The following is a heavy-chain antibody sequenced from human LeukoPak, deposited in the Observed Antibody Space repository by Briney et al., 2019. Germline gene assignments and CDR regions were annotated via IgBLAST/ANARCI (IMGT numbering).Heavy chain of an antibody. Sequence: SGTLSLTCAVSGGSISSNSYYWGWIRQPPGKGLEWIGRIYYIGSTYYNLSPKSRVTISVDTSKNQFSLKLSSVTAADTAVYYCARTRYYYNSRSYGAPYYFDYWGQGTLVTVSS. D-gene: IGHD3-10*01. CDR1: GGSISSNSYY. V-gene: IGHV4-39*01. CDR3: ARTRYYYNSRSYGAPYYFDY. J-gene: IGHJ4*02. CDR2: IYYIGST.